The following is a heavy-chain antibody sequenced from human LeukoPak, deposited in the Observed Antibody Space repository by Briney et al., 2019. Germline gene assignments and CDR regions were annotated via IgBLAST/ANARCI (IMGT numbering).Heavy chain of an antibody. V-gene: IGHV3-21*01. D-gene: IGHD2-2*01. CDR1: GFTFSSYN. CDR2: ISGSSSYI. Sequence: GGSLRLSCAASGFTFSSYNMNWVRQGPGKELEWVASISGSSSYIYYIDSAKGRFTISRDNAKNSLYLHMDSLRDDDTAVYYCARDRQTSCSSSTCSFDHFDYWGQGTLVTVSS. J-gene: IGHJ4*02. CDR3: ARDRQTSCSSSTCSFDHFDY.